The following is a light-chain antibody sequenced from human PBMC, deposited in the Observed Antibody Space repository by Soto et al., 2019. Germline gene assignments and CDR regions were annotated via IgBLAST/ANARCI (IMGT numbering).Light chain of an antibody. CDR1: SGHSSYI. CDR2: LERSGSY. Sequence: QLVLTQSSSASASLGSSVKLTCTLSSGHSSYIIAWHQQQPGKAPRSLMKLERSGSYNKGSGVPDRFSGSSSGADRYLTISNLQSEDEADYYCETWDSDTWVFGGGTQLTVL. J-gene: IGLJ3*02. V-gene: IGLV4-60*03. CDR3: ETWDSDTWV.